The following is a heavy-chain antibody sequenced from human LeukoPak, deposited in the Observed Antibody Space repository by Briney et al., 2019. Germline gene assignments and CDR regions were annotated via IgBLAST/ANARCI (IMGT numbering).Heavy chain of an antibody. CDR1: GGTFSIYA. Sequence: SVNVSCKASGGTFSIYAISWVRQAPGQGLEWMGGIIPIFGTANYAQKFQGRVTITADESTSTAYMELSSLRSEDTAVYYCARLPYYYYYYGMDVWGQGTTVTVSS. CDR2: IIPIFGTA. V-gene: IGHV1-69*13. CDR3: ARLPYYYYYYGMDV. J-gene: IGHJ6*02.